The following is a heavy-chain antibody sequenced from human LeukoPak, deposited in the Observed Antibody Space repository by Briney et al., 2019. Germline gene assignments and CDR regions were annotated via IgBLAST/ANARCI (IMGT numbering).Heavy chain of an antibody. J-gene: IGHJ3*02. V-gene: IGHV1-3*01. CDR2: INAGNGNT. D-gene: IGHD3-10*01. CDR3: AREGDWIGPHAFDI. Sequence: ASVKVSCKASGYTFTSYAMHWVRQAPGQRLEWMGWINAGNGNTKYSQKFQGRVTITRDTSASTAYMELSSLRSEDTAVYYCAREGDWIGPHAFDIWGQGTMVTVSP. CDR1: GYTFTSYA.